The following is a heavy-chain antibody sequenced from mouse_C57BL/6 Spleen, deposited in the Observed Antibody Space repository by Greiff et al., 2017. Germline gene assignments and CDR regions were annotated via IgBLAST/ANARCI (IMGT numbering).Heavy chain of an antibody. CDR1: GYTFTSYW. Sequence: QVQLQQPGAELVKPGASVKMSCKASGYTFTSYWITWVKQRPGQGLEWIGDIYPGSGSTNYNEKFKSKATLAVDTSSSTAYMQLSSLTSEDSAVYFSAREEGYMEYEDWFVYCGQEALFTVSA. D-gene: IGHD5-2*01. J-gene: IGHJ3*01. V-gene: IGHV1-55*01. CDR2: IYPGSGST. CDR3: AREEGYMEYEDWFVY.